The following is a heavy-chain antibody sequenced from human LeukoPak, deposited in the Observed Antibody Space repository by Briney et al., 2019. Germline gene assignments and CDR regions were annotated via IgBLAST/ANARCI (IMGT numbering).Heavy chain of an antibody. CDR2: IIPIFGTA. CDR1: GGTFSSYA. D-gene: IGHD3-22*01. V-gene: IGHV1-69*05. CDR3: ARDTLGYYYDSRAFDI. J-gene: IGHJ3*02. Sequence: SVKVSCKASGGTFSSYAISWVRQAPGQGLEWMGRIIPIFGTANYAQKFQDRVTITTDESTSTAYMELSSLRSEDTAVYYCARDTLGYYYDSRAFDIWGQGTMVTVSS.